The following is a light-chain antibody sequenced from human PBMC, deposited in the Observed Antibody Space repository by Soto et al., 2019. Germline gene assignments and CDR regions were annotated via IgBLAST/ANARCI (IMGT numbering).Light chain of an antibody. CDR3: QTWGTGIRV. CDR1: SGHSNYA. V-gene: IGLV4-69*01. J-gene: IGLJ1*01. CDR2: VNSDGSH. Sequence: QLVLTQSPSASASLGASVKLTCTLSSGHSNYAIAWHQQQPEKCPRYLMKVNSDGSHRKGDGIPDRFSGSSSGAQRYLTISSLQSEDEADYYCQTWGTGIRVFGTGTKLTVL.